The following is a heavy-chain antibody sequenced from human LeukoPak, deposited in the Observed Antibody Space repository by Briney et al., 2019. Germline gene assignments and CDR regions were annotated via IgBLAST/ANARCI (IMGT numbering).Heavy chain of an antibody. CDR1: GGSISTYY. J-gene: IGHJ4*02. CDR3: ARADYYDRSGYDY. Sequence: SETLSLTCTVSGGSISTYYWTWIRQPPGKGLEWIGYIYYSGSTSYNPSLKSRVTISVDTSKNQFSLKLSSVTAADTAVYYCARADYYDRSGYDYWGQGTLVTVSS. V-gene: IGHV4-59*01. CDR2: IYYSGST. D-gene: IGHD3-22*01.